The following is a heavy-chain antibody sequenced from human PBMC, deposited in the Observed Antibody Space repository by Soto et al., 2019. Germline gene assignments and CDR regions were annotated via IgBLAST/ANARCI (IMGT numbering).Heavy chain of an antibody. D-gene: IGHD6-19*01. Sequence: GASVKVSCKASGYTFTSYDINWVRHATGQGLEWMGWMNPNSGNTGYAQKFQGRVTMTRNTSISTAYMELSSLRSEDTAVYYCARGGQWRGTGGDYYYYYMDVWGKGTTVTVSS. CDR3: ARGGQWRGTGGDYYYYYMDV. V-gene: IGHV1-8*01. CDR2: MNPNSGNT. J-gene: IGHJ6*03. CDR1: GYTFTSYD.